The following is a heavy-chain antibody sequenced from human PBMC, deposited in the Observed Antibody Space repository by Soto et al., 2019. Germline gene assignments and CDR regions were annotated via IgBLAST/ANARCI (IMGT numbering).Heavy chain of an antibody. D-gene: IGHD3-16*01. CDR2: VHDSWGS. V-gene: IGHV4-59*08. CDR1: GGSISSYY. J-gene: IGHJ4*02. Sequence: PSETLSLTCTVSGGSISSYYWSWIRQPPGKGLEWIGYVHDSWGSHYNPSLKSRVAISLDTSKSQFSLKLTSVTATDTAMYFCARRARGNWAFDYWGQGTQVTVSS. CDR3: ARRARGNWAFDY.